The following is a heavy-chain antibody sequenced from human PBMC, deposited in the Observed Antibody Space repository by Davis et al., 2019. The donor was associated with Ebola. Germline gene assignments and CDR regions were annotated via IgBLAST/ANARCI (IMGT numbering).Heavy chain of an antibody. J-gene: IGHJ5*02. CDR1: GYSFTSYW. CDR2: LFPGDSDP. Sequence: KVSCKGSGYSFTSYWIGWVRQMPGNGLEWMGSLFPGDSDPSYSPSFQGQVTHSLDKSISTAYLQLSSLKASDTAMYYCARLGYCSGGSCYSLSWFDPWGQGTLVTVSS. D-gene: IGHD2-15*01. CDR3: ARLGYCSGGSCYSLSWFDP. V-gene: IGHV5-51*01.